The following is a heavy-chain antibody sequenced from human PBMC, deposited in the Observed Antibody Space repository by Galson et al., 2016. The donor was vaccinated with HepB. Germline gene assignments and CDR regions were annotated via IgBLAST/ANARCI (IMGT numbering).Heavy chain of an antibody. CDR2: IKSKTEGGTT. V-gene: IGHV3-15*01. J-gene: IGHJ6*02. CDR3: AKEGTIFGVVPYVMDV. D-gene: IGHD3-3*01. Sequence: SLRLSCASSEFTFSSAWMSWVRQTPGKGLEWVGRIKSKTEGGTTDYAAPVKGSFTISRDDSKQTLYLQMNSLRAEDTVVYYCAKEGTIFGVVPYVMDVWGQGTKVVVSS. CDR1: EFTFSSAW.